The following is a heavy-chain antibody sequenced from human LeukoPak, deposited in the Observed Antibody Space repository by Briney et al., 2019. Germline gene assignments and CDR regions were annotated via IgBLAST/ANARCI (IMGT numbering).Heavy chain of an antibody. Sequence: PSETLSLTCTVSGGSISSHYWSWIRQPPGKGLEWIGYIYYSGRTNYNPSLKSRVTISLDTSKNQFSLKLSSVTAADTAVYYCSRYRRGDALDIWGQGTMVTVSS. CDR2: IYYSGRT. V-gene: IGHV4-59*11. D-gene: IGHD1-26*01. CDR3: SRYRRGDALDI. J-gene: IGHJ3*02. CDR1: GGSISSHY.